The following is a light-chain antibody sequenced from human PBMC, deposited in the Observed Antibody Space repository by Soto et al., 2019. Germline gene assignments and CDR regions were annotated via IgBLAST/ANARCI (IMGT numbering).Light chain of an antibody. V-gene: IGKV1-17*03. CDR1: QSISSC. J-gene: IGKJ4*01. CDR2: AAS. CDR3: LQHNSYPLT. Sequence: GDRVTITRRASQSISSCLAWFQQRPGKAPKFLIYAASSLQGGVPSRFSGSGSGTEFTLTISSLQPEDFATYYCLQHNSYPLTFGGGTKVDIK.